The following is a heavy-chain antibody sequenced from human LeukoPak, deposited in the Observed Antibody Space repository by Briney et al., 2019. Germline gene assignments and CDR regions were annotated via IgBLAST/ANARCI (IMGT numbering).Heavy chain of an antibody. D-gene: IGHD2-2*01. CDR2: INHSGST. Sequence: PSETLSLTCAVYGGSFSGYYWSWTRQPPGKGLEWIGEINHSGSTNYNPSLKSRVTISVDTSKNQFSLKLSSVTAADTAVYYCARDIVVVPAASNWFDPWGQGTLVTVSS. CDR3: ARDIVVVPAASNWFDP. CDR1: GGSFSGYY. J-gene: IGHJ5*02. V-gene: IGHV4-34*01.